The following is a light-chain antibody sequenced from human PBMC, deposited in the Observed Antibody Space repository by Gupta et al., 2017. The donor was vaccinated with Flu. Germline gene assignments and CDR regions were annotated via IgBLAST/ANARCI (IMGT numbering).Light chain of an antibody. CDR1: ALPNQF. CDR2: KDS. J-gene: IGLJ2*01. CDR3: QSADSTETYVV. V-gene: IGLV3-25*03. Sequence: GDALPNQFAYWYQQKPGQAPVLVVRKDSERPSGISERFSGSSSGTTVTLTISGVQAEDEADYYCQSADSTETYVVFGGGTKLTVL.